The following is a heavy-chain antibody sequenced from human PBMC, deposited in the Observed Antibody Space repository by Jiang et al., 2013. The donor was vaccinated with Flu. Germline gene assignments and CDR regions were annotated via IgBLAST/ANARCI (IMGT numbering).Heavy chain of an antibody. V-gene: IGHV3-33*01. CDR2: IWYDGSN. CDR3: ARRVIYDYGDYVGLDY. D-gene: IGHD4-17*01. Sequence: PGKGLEWVALIWYDGSNNTMQDSVKGRFTISRDNSKNTLYLQMNSLRAEDTAVYYCARRVIYDYGDYVGLDYWGQGTLVTVSS. J-gene: IGHJ4*02.